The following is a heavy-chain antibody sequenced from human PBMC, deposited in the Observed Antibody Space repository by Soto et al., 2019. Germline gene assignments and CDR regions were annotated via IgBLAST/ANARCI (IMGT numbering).Heavy chain of an antibody. CDR2: IIPIFNTP. J-gene: IGHJ4*02. Sequence: QVQLVQSGAELKKPGSSVKVSCKSSGGSFSNSAVTWVRQAPGQGLEWMGGIIPIFNTPNYAQKVQGRVAFTADDSTATAYMELTSLTSEDTAVYYCASRPRNGYNRWGQGTLVTVSS. D-gene: IGHD5-12*01. CDR1: GGSFSNSA. CDR3: ASRPRNGYNR. V-gene: IGHV1-69*01.